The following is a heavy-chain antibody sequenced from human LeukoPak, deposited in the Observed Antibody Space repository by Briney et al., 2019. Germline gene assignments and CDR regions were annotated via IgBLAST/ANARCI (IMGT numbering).Heavy chain of an antibody. J-gene: IGHJ4*02. CDR3: AKRGVVIRVILVGFHKEAYYFDS. CDR1: VITLSNYG. Sequence: GGSLRLSCAVSVITLSNYGMSWVRQAPGKGLEWVAGLSGSGGGTNYADSVKGRSTISRDNAKNTLYLQMNSLRAEDTAVYFCAKRGVVIRVILVGFHKEAYYFDSWGQGALVTVSS. CDR2: LSGSGGGT. V-gene: IGHV3-23*01. D-gene: IGHD3-10*01.